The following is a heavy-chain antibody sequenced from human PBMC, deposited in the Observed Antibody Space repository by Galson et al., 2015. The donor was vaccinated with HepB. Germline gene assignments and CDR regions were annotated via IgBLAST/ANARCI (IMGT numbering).Heavy chain of an antibody. J-gene: IGHJ4*02. Sequence: SLRLSCAASGFTFSSYAMHWVRQAPGKGLEWVAVISYDGSNKYYADSVKGRFTISRDNSKNTLYLQMNSLRAEDTAVYYCASGPGVAAAGRLDYWGQGTLVTVSS. V-gene: IGHV3-30*04. CDR2: ISYDGSNK. CDR3: ASGPGVAAAGRLDY. CDR1: GFTFSSYA. D-gene: IGHD6-13*01.